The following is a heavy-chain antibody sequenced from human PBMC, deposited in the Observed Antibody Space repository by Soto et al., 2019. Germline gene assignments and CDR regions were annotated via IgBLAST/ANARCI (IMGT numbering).Heavy chain of an antibody. CDR3: ARGIRYCSGGSCYSPNYYYYYYMDV. Sequence: SDTLSLTCAVYGGSFSGYYWSWIRQPPGKGLEWIGEINHSGSTNYNPSLKSRVTISVDTSKNQFSLKLSSVTAADTAVYYCARGIRYCSGGSCYSPNYYYYYYMDVWGKGTTVTVSS. D-gene: IGHD2-15*01. CDR2: INHSGST. CDR1: GGSFSGYY. V-gene: IGHV4-34*01. J-gene: IGHJ6*03.